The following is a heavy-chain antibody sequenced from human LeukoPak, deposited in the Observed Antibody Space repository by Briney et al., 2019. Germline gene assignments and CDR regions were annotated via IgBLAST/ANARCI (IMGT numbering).Heavy chain of an antibody. CDR2: INPDSGDT. Sequence: ASVKVSCKASGYTFTGYYMHWARQAPGQGLEWMGWINPDSGDTNYQGRVTMTRDTSISTAYMELSRLISDDTAVYYCARWVIAAGVWGQGTLVTVSS. V-gene: IGHV1-2*02. CDR1: GYTFTGYY. CDR3: ARWVIAAGV. J-gene: IGHJ4*02. D-gene: IGHD3-10*01.